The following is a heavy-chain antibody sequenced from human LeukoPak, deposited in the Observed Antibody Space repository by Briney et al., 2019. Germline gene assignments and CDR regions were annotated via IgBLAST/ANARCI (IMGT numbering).Heavy chain of an antibody. CDR1: GGSISSSSYY. CDR2: IYYSGST. CDR3: ARLYGDHLNFDY. D-gene: IGHD4-17*01. J-gene: IGHJ4*02. Sequence: SETLSLTCTVSGGSISSSSYYWGWIRQPPGKGLEWIGSIYYSGSTYYNPSLKSRVTISVDTSKNQFSLKLSSVTAADTAVYYCARLYGDHLNFDYWGQGTLVTVSS. V-gene: IGHV4-39*07.